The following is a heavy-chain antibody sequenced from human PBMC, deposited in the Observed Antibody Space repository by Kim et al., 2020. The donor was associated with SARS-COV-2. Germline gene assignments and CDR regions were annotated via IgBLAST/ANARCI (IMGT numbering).Heavy chain of an antibody. D-gene: IGHD2-2*01. V-gene: IGHV4-4*02. CDR1: GGSISSTNW. Sequence: SETLSLTCAVSGGSISSTNWWSWVRQPPGKGLEWIGEIYHSGSTNYNPSLKSRVTISVDKSKNQFSLKLSSVTAADTAVYYCARVGYCSSTSCSEHTMGVPYYFDYWGQGTLVTVSS. CDR3: ARVGYCSSTSCSEHTMGVPYYFDY. J-gene: IGHJ4*02. CDR2: IYHSGST.